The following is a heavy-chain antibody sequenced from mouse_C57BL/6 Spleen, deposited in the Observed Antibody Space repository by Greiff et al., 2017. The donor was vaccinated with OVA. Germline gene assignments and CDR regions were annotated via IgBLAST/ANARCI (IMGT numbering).Heavy chain of an antibody. D-gene: IGHD1-1*01. Sequence: VQLQQSGPELVKPGASVKISCKASGYSFTDYNMNWVKQSNGKSLEWIGVLNPNYGTTSYNQKFKGKATWTVDPSSSTAYMQLNSLTSEDTAVYYCARGFITTVGDWYFDVWGTGTTVTVSS. CDR2: LNPNYGTT. CDR1: GYSFTDYN. V-gene: IGHV1-39*01. J-gene: IGHJ1*03. CDR3: ARGFITTVGDWYFDV.